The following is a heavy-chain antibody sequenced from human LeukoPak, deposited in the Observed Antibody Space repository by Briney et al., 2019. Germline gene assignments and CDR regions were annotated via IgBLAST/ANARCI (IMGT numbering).Heavy chain of an antibody. J-gene: IGHJ4*02. V-gene: IGHV3-23*01. D-gene: IGHD3-9*01. CDR3: ANGPYDISDY. CDR1: GFIFSSYV. CDR2: ISASGGST. Sequence: GGSLGLSCAASGFIFSSYVTSWVRQAPGKGLEWVSGISASGGSTYYADSVKGRFTVSRDNFKNTLYLQMNSLRAEDTAVYYCANGPYDISDYWGQGTLVTVSS.